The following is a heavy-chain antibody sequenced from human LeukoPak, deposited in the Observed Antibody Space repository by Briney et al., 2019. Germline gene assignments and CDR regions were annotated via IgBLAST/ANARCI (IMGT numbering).Heavy chain of an antibody. CDR3: ARGRDRSKAGDH. D-gene: IGHD5-24*01. Sequence: SETLSLTCAVYGGSCSDYYCSWIRQPPGKGLEWIGEIHPYGTFYYNSSLRSRLTISIDTSKTQFSLRLTSVTAADAAFYYCARGRDRSKAGDHWGQGTLVTVSS. CDR2: IHPYGTF. CDR1: GGSCSDYY. J-gene: IGHJ4*02. V-gene: IGHV4-34*01.